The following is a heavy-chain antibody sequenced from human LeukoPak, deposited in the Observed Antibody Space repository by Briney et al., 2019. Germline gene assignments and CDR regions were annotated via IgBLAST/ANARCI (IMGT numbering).Heavy chain of an antibody. D-gene: IGHD2-8*01. J-gene: IGHJ4*02. Sequence: GGSLRLSCATSAFSVTSNYMSWVRQAPGKGLEWVSVFYKDGSTYHADSVKGRFTISRDNAKNAVNLHMNTLRVEDTGLYYCTRDSGGDTNGYPSRWGQGTLVTVSS. CDR3: TRDSGGDTNGYPSR. CDR1: AFSVTSNY. CDR2: FYKDGST. V-gene: IGHV3-66*01.